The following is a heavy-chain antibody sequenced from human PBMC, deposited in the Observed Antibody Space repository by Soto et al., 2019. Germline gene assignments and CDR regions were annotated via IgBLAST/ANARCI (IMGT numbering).Heavy chain of an antibody. CDR1: GLPFSNSA. CDR3: AARSGYYTSYYYMDV. J-gene: IGHJ6*03. D-gene: IGHD3-3*01. CDR2: IVVGSGNT. V-gene: IGHV1-58*02. Sequence: QLQLERPGPEAKKPGPSVKASCKASGLPFSNSAIQGVRQIRGQRLEGIGWIVVGSGNTNYAREPHGRVTITRDMSTSAAYMELSSLRSEDTAIYYCAARSGYYTSYYYMDVWGEGTTVTVSS.